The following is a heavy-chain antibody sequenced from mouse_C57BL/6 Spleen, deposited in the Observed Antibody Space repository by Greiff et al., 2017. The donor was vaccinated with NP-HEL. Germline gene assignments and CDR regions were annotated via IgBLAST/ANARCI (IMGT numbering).Heavy chain of an antibody. CDR3: TSGGLTWFAY. D-gene: IGHD2-4*01. V-gene: IGHV1-15*01. Sequence: QVQLQQSGAELVRPGASVTLSCKALGYTFTDYEMHWVKQTPVHGLEWIGAIDPETGGTAYNQKFKGKAILTADKSSSTAYMELRSLTSEDSAVYYCTSGGLTWFAYWGQGTLVTVSA. CDR1: GYTFTDYE. J-gene: IGHJ3*01. CDR2: IDPETGGT.